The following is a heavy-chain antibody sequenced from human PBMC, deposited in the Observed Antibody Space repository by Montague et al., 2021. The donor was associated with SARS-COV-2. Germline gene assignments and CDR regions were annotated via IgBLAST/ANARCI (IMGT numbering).Heavy chain of an antibody. CDR3: ARVRAAAGTLILYYYYMDV. D-gene: IGHD6-13*01. Sequence: SLRLSCAASGFTFSSYEMNWVRQAPGKGLEWVSYITSSGSIIYYADSVKGRFTISRDNAKNSPYLQMNSLRAEDTAVYYCARVRAAAGTLILYYYYMDVWGKGTTVTVSS. J-gene: IGHJ6*03. V-gene: IGHV3-48*03. CDR1: GFTFSSYE. CDR2: ITSSGSII.